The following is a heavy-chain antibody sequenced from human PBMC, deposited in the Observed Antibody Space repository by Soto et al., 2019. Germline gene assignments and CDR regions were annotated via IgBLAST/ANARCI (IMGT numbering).Heavy chain of an antibody. Sequence: QVQLVESGGGVGQPGRSLRLSCAASGLTFSAAGMHWVRQAPGKGLEWVAFIANDGRSESYADSVKGRLTISRDNSQIRLYLQMNGLRAEDTAVYYCAKDKVRTAIDYWGQGTLVSVSS. CDR2: IANDGRSE. CDR1: GLTFSAAG. J-gene: IGHJ4*02. V-gene: IGHV3-30*18. CDR3: AKDKVRTAIDY.